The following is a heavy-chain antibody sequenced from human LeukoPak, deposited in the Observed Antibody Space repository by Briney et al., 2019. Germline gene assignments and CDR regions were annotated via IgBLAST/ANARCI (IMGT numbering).Heavy chain of an antibody. CDR2: IYYSGST. D-gene: IGHD6-13*01. Sequence: SETLSPTCTVSGGSISSYYWSWIRQPPGKGLEWIGYIYYSGSTNYNPSLKSRVTISVDTSKNQFSLKLSSVTAADTAVYYCARASLVRFDYWGQGTLVTVSS. V-gene: IGHV4-59*01. J-gene: IGHJ4*02. CDR1: GGSISSYY. CDR3: ARASLVRFDY.